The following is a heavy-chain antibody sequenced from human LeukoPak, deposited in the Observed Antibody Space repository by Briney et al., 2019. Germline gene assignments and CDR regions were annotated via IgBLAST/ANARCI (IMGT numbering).Heavy chain of an antibody. D-gene: IGHD3-22*01. J-gene: IGHJ6*03. CDR2: INPNSGGT. Sequence: GASVKVSCKASGYTFTGYYMHWVRQAPGQGLKWMGWINPNSGGTNYAQKFQGRVTMTRDTSISTAYMELSRLRSDDTAVYYCARTERYYDSSGKNYYYYYMDVWGKGTTVTVSS. V-gene: IGHV1-2*02. CDR1: GYTFTGYY. CDR3: ARTERYYDSSGKNYYYYYMDV.